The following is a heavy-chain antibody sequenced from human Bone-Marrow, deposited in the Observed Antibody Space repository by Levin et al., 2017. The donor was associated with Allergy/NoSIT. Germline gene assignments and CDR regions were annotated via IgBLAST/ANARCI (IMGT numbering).Heavy chain of an antibody. CDR2: INSDSTST. J-gene: IGHJ2*01. V-gene: IGHV3-23*03. CDR1: GFSFSSYS. Sequence: ETLSLTCAASGFSFSSYSMHWVRQARGKRMEWVSIINSDSTSTYYADSVRGRFTISRDNSKNTVFLQMNSLTDEDTAVYFCAKEYRDHNWYIDLWGRGTLVTVSS. D-gene: IGHD5-12*01. CDR3: AKEYRDHNWYIDL.